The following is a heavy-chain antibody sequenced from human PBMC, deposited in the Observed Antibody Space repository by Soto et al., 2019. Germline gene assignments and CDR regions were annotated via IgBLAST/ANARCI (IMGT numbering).Heavy chain of an antibody. CDR1: GASITNFY. CDR2: IYTRGST. CDR3: ARGGAYYFDS. V-gene: IGHV4-4*07. Sequence: KASETLSLTCPVSGASITNFYWSWIRQSARKGLEWIGRIYTRGSTDYNPSLKSRVTMSIDTSKNQVSLTLTSVTAADTAVYYCARGGAYYFDSWGQGILVTVSS. J-gene: IGHJ4*02. D-gene: IGHD3-16*01.